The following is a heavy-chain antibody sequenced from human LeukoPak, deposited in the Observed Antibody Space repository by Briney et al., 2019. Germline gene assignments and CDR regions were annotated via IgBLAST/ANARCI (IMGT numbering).Heavy chain of an antibody. CDR2: IETDGKSA. CDR3: ARDEQGLHY. J-gene: IGHJ4*02. Sequence: GGSLSLSCAVSGLTLSSYRRHWVRQAPGKGLVWVSAIETDGKSATYADSVKGRFTISRDNAENKLYLQMNSLRAEDYAVYFCARDEQGLHYWGQGTLVSVSS. V-gene: IGHV3-74*03. CDR1: GLTLSSYR. D-gene: IGHD6-13*01.